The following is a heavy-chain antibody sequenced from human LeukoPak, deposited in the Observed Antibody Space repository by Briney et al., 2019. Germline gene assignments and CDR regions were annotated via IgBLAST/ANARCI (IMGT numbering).Heavy chain of an antibody. D-gene: IGHD6-19*01. J-gene: IGHJ3*02. CDR3: ARRGAVANAFDI. CDR1: GFIFSSYW. CDR2: INTDGSST. V-gene: IGHV3-74*01. Sequence: GGSLRLSCAASGFIFSSYWMHWVRHAPGKGLAWVSRINTDGSSTSYADSVKGRFTISRDNAKNTLYLQMNGLRAEDTAVYYCARRGAVANAFDIWGQGTMVTVSS.